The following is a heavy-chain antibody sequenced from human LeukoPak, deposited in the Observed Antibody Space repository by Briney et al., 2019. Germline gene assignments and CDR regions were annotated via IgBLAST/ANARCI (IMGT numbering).Heavy chain of an antibody. Sequence: SETLSLTCAVYGRSFSGYYWSWIRQPPGKGLEWIGEINHSGSTNYNPSLKSRVTISVDTSKNQFSLKLSSVTAADTAVYYCARSIVVVTAIQPSDYWGQGTLVTVSS. J-gene: IGHJ4*02. D-gene: IGHD2-21*02. V-gene: IGHV4-34*01. CDR2: INHSGST. CDR3: ARSIVVVTAIQPSDY. CDR1: GRSFSGYY.